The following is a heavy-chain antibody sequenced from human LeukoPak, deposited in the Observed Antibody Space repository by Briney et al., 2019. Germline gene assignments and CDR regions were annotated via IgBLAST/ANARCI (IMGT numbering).Heavy chain of an antibody. Sequence: SETLSLTCTVSGGSISSSSYYWGWIRQPPGKGLEWIGSIYYSGSTYYNPSLKSRDTISVDTSKNQFSLKLSSVTAADTAVYYCASEADYGSGSTNDYWGQGTLVTVSS. CDR1: GGSISSSSYY. D-gene: IGHD3-10*01. CDR2: IYYSGST. CDR3: ASEADYGSGSTNDY. J-gene: IGHJ4*02. V-gene: IGHV4-39*01.